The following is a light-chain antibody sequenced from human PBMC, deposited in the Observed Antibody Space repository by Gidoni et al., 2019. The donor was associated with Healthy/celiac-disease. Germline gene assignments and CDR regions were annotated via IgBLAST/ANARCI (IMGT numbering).Light chain of an antibody. Sequence: PGQSITISCTGTSSDVGGYNYVSWYQQHPGKAPKLMIYEVSNRPSGVSNRFSGSKSGNTASLTISGLQAEDEADYYCSSYTSSSTPLVFGGGTKLTVL. J-gene: IGLJ2*01. V-gene: IGLV2-14*01. CDR3: SSYTSSSTPLV. CDR1: SSDVGGYNY. CDR2: EVS.